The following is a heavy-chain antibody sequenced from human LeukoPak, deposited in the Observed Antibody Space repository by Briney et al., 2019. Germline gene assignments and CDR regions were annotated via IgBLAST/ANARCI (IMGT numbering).Heavy chain of an antibody. CDR2: IIPIFGTA. V-gene: IGHV1-69*06. J-gene: IGHJ5*02. Sequence: ASVKVSCKASGGTFSSYAISWVRQVPGQGLEWMGGIIPIFGTANYAQKFQGRVTITADKSTSTAYMELSSLRSEDTAVYYCARSDIVVVPAAMRLGWFDPWGQGTLVTVSS. CDR1: GGTFSSYA. CDR3: ARSDIVVVPAAMRLGWFDP. D-gene: IGHD2-2*01.